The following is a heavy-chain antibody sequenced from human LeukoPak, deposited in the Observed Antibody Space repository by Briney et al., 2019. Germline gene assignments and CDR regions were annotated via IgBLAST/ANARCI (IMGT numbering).Heavy chain of an antibody. Sequence: GGSLRLSCAASGFTFSNCWMKWVRQAPGKGPEWVASINNDGSGKYFVDSVKDRVTISRDNAKNSLYLKINSLKVEDTAIYYCARDDGDVWGIGTTVTVSS. CDR3: ARDDGDV. J-gene: IGHJ6*03. V-gene: IGHV3-7*01. CDR2: INNDGSGK. CDR1: GFTFSNCW.